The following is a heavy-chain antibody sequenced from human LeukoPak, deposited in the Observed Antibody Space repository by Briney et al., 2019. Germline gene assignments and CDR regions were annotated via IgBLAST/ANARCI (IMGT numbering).Heavy chain of an antibody. Sequence: ASMKVSCKASGYTFTSYDINWVRQAPGQGLEWMGIINPSGGSTNYAQKFQGRVTMTRDTSTSTVYMELRSLRSGDTAVYYCARGEDYYGSGSYIDYWGQGTLVTVSS. CDR2: INPSGGST. D-gene: IGHD3-10*01. CDR3: ARGEDYYGSGSYIDY. J-gene: IGHJ4*02. V-gene: IGHV1-46*01. CDR1: GYTFTSYD.